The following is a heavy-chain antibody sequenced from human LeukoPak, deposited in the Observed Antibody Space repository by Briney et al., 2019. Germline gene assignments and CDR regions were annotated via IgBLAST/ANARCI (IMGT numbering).Heavy chain of an antibody. CDR2: ISSSNSYI. V-gene: IGHV3-21*01. CDR1: GFTFSDYS. J-gene: IGHJ5*02. CDR3: ARMQPFGNNWFHP. Sequence: GGSLRLSCAASGFTFSDYSMNWARQAPGKGLEWVSSISSSNSYIYYADSVKGRFTVSRDNAKNSLYLQMNSLRAEDTAVYYCARMQPFGNNWFHPWGQGTLVTVSS. D-gene: IGHD3-16*01.